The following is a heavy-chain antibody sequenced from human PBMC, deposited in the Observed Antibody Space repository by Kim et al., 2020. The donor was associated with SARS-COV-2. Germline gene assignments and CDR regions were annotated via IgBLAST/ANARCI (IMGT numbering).Heavy chain of an antibody. J-gene: IGHJ6*02. CDR1: GFTFSSYG. CDR2: ISYDGSNT. CDR3: AKDMIPIAVAGTRDYYYGMDV. D-gene: IGHD6-19*01. Sequence: GGSLRLSCAASGFTFSSYGMHWVRQAPGKGLEWVAVISYDGSNTYYADSVKGRFTIYRDNSKNTLYLQMNSLRAEETAVYYCAKDMIPIAVAGTRDYYYGMDVWGQGTAVTISS. V-gene: IGHV3-30*18.